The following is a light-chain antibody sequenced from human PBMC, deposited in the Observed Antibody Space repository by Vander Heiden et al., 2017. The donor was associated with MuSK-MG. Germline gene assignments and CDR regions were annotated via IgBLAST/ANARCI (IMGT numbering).Light chain of an antibody. J-gene: IGLJ2*01. CDR3: SSYAGNNNLI. Sequence: QSALTQPPSASGSPGQSVTISCTGTSSDVGGFNYVSWYQQRPGKAPKLMISEVTKRPSGVPDRFSGSKSGNTASLTVSGLQPEDEADYYCSSYAGNNNLIFGGGTKLTVV. CDR1: SSDVGGFNY. V-gene: IGLV2-8*01. CDR2: EVT.